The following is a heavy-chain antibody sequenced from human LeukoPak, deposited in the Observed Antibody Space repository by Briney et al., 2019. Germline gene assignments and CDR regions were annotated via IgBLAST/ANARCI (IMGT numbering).Heavy chain of an antibody. J-gene: IGHJ4*02. CDR1: GFTFSSYA. Sequence: LAGGSLRLSCAASGFTFSSYAMSWVRQAPGKGLEWVSAISGSGGSTYYADSVKGRFTISRDNSKNTLYLQMNSLRVEDTAVYYCAKAPGYCSSTSCYWFDYWGQGTLVTVSS. CDR2: ISGSGGST. V-gene: IGHV3-23*01. D-gene: IGHD2-2*01. CDR3: AKAPGYCSSTSCYWFDY.